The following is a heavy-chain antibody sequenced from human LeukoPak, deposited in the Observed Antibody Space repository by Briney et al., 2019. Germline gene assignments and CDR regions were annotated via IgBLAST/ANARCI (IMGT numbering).Heavy chain of an antibody. J-gene: IGHJ6*02. Sequence: PGGSLRLSCAASGFTFSSYAMHWVRQAPGKGLEWVAVISYDGSNKYYADSVKGRFTISRDNSKNTLYLQMNGLRAEDTAVYYCARDRYDFWSGYSKGWGYYYYGMDVWGQGTTVTVSS. CDR1: GFTFSSYA. V-gene: IGHV3-30-3*01. CDR2: ISYDGSNK. D-gene: IGHD3-3*01. CDR3: ARDRYDFWSGYSKGWGYYYYGMDV.